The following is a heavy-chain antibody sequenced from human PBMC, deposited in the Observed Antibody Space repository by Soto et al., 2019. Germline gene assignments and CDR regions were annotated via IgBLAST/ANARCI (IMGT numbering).Heavy chain of an antibody. CDR3: AGGIVVVVAATRIDWFDP. V-gene: IGHV1-69*12. CDR2: IIPIFGTA. CDR1: GGTFSSYA. D-gene: IGHD2-15*01. Sequence: QVQLVQSGAEVKKPGSSVKVSCKASGGTFSSYAISWVRQAPGQGLEWMGGIIPIFGTANYAQKFQGRVTITADGSTSTAYMELSSLRSEDTAVYYCAGGIVVVVAATRIDWFDPWGQGTLVTVSS. J-gene: IGHJ5*02.